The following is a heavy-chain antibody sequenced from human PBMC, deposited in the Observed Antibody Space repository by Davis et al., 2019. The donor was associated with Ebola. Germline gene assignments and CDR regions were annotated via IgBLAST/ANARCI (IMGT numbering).Heavy chain of an antibody. V-gene: IGHV4-34*01. Sequence: MPSETLSLTCAVYGGSFSGYYWSWIRQPPGKGLEWIGEIYHSGSTNYNPSLKSRVTISVDKSKNQFSLKLSSVTAADTAVYYCARMDVVVPAAMVYYYGMDVWGKGTTVTVSS. CDR1: GGSFSGYY. CDR3: ARMDVVVPAAMVYYYGMDV. J-gene: IGHJ6*04. CDR2: IYHSGST. D-gene: IGHD2-2*01.